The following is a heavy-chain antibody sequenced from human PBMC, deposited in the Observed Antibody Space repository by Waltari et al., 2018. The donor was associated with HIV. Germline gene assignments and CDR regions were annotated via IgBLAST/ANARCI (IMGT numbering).Heavy chain of an antibody. CDR3: ARVETTVTTHLDY. D-gene: IGHD4-17*01. CDR1: GGSISSSSYY. CDR2: IYYSGST. J-gene: IGHJ4*02. Sequence: QLQLQESGPGLVKPSETLSLTCTVSGGSISSSSYYWGWIRQPPGKGLEWIGSIYYSGSTYYNPSLKSRVTISVDTSKNQFSLKLSSVTAADTAVYYCARVETTVTTHLDYWGQGTLVTVSS. V-gene: IGHV4-39*07.